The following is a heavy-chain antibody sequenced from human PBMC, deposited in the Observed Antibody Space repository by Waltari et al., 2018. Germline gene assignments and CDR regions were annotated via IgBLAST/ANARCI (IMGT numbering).Heavy chain of an antibody. Sequence: QVHLQESGPRLVQPSETLSLTCSVSGASINDPYWNWLRQSPEMGLQWVGYLYYGRRTHYNPSLRNRVTISADTAKNQFSLKVTSVTPADTAVYYCARSGHDTDDSMNYLTVRYFNHWGQGTLVTVSS. CDR1: GASINDPY. CDR3: ARSGHDTDDSMNYLTVRYFNH. V-gene: IGHV4-59*11. CDR2: LYYGRRT. J-gene: IGHJ4*02. D-gene: IGHD3-10*01.